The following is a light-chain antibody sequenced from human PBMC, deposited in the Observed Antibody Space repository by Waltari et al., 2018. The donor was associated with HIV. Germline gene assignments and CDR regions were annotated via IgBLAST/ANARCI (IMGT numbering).Light chain of an antibody. Sequence: QSALTQPRSVSGSPGQSVTISCTGTSSDVGNYNYVSWYQKYPGKAPKVMIYDVIKRPSGVPDRCSGSKSGNTASLTISGLQAEDEADYYCCSYAGSYTYVIFGGGTKLTVL. CDR3: CSYAGSYTYVI. V-gene: IGLV2-11*01. J-gene: IGLJ2*01. CDR2: DVI. CDR1: SSDVGNYNY.